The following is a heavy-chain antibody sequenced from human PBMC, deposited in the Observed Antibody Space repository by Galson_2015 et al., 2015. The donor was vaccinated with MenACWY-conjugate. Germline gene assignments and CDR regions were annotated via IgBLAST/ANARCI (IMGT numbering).Heavy chain of an antibody. CDR3: AKVRGGELWWSSRGSMDV. CDR1: EFTFSSFA. D-gene: IGHD3-10*01. Sequence: SLRLSCAASEFTFSSFAMNWVRQAPGKGLEWVSAISGSGGSTHYPDSVKGRFTISRDNFKNTVYLEMNSLRAEDTAVYYCAKVRGGELWWSSRGSMDVWGQGTTVTVSS. V-gene: IGHV3-23*01. CDR2: ISGSGGST. J-gene: IGHJ6*02.